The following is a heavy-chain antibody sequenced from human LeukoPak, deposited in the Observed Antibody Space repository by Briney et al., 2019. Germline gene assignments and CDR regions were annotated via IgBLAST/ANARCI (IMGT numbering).Heavy chain of an antibody. D-gene: IGHD4-23*01. V-gene: IGHV3-48*01. CDR1: GFTFSNYS. Sequence: GGSLRLSCAASGFTFSNYSMNWVRQAPGKGLEWVSYISSSSSTIYYADSVKGRFTISRDNARNSLYLQMNSLRAEDTAVYYCARIRRWFDYWGQGTLVTVSS. J-gene: IGHJ4*02. CDR3: ARIRRWFDY. CDR2: ISSSSSTI.